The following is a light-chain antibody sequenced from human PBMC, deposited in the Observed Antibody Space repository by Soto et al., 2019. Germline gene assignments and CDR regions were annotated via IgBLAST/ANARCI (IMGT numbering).Light chain of an antibody. V-gene: IGKV1-33*01. J-gene: IGKJ5*01. CDR3: QQYDNLLYT. CDR1: QDISNY. Sequence: DIQMTQSPSPLSSSVGDIFTITCQASQDISNYLNWYQQKPGKAPKLLIYDASNLETGVPSRFSGSGSGTDFTFTISSLQPEDIATYYCQQYDNLLYTFGQGTRLEIK. CDR2: DAS.